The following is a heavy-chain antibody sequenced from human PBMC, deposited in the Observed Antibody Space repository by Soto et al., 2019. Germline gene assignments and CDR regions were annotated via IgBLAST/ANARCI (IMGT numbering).Heavy chain of an antibody. J-gene: IGHJ4*02. V-gene: IGHV3-30*18. Sequence: QVQLVESGGGVVQPGRSLRLSCAASGFTFSSYGMHWVRQAPGKGLEWVAVISYDGSNKYYADSVKGRFTISRDNSKNTLYLQMNSLRAEDTAVYYCAKDERHYYGSGSYYDYWGQGTLVTVSS. CDR3: AKDERHYYGSGSYYDY. CDR2: ISYDGSNK. D-gene: IGHD3-10*01. CDR1: GFTFSSYG.